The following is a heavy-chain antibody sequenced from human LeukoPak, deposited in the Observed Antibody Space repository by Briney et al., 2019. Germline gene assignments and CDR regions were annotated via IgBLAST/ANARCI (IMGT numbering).Heavy chain of an antibody. CDR1: GGTFSSYA. CDR3: ARSGDTYYYDSSGYYYDT. V-gene: IGHV1-69*06. D-gene: IGHD3-22*01. Sequence: SVKVSCKASGGTFSSYAISWVRQAPGQGLEWMGGIIPIFGTANYAQKFQGRVTITADKSTSTAYMELSSLRSEDTAVYYCARSGDTYYYDSSGYYYDTWGQGTLVTVSS. J-gene: IGHJ5*02. CDR2: IIPIFGTA.